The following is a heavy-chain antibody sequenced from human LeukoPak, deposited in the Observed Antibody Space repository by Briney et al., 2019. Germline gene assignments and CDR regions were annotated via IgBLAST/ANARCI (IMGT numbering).Heavy chain of an antibody. D-gene: IGHD3-10*01. CDR3: AKDTGRGDNWFDP. J-gene: IGHJ5*02. Sequence: PGGSLRLSCAASGFTFSSYWMHWVRQAPGKGLVWVSRINSDGSSTSYADSVKGRFTISRDNAKNTLYLQMNSLRAEDTAVYYCAKDTGRGDNWFDPWGQGTLVTVSS. CDR2: INSDGSST. V-gene: IGHV3-74*01. CDR1: GFTFSSYW.